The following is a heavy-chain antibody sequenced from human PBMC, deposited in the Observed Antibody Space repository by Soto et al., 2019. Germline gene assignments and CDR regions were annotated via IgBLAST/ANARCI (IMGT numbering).Heavy chain of an antibody. Sequence: VQLVESGGGLIQAGGTLRLSCAVSGFTVSNNFMMWVRQAPGKGLEWVTLIYSGGSISYADSVKGRFTISRDGSMNMLYLQMNSLTAEDTAVYYCARDGNGQRGSPHWGQGTLVTVSS. CDR1: GFTVSNNF. CDR2: IYSGGSI. V-gene: IGHV3-53*02. J-gene: IGHJ4*02. D-gene: IGHD3-16*01. CDR3: ARDGNGQRGSPH.